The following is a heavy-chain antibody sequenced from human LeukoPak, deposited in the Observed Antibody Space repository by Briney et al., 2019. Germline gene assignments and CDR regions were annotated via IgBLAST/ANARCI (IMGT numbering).Heavy chain of an antibody. V-gene: IGHV4-59*01. CDR3: ARAPQRNYYYYYMDV. CDR1: GGSISSYY. CDR2: IYYSGST. J-gene: IGHJ6*03. Sequence: SETLSLTCTVSGGSISSYYWSWIRQHPGKGLEWLGYIYYSGSTNYNPSLKSRVTISVDTSKNQFSLKLSSVTAADTAVYYCARAPQRNYYYYYMDVWGKGTTVTVSS.